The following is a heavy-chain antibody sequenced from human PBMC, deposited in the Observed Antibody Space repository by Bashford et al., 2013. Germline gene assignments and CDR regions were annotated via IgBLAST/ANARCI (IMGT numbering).Heavy chain of an antibody. Sequence: SETLSLTCTVSGGSISSGSYYWSWIRQPAGKGLEWIGRIYTSGSTNYNPSLKSRVTISLDRSKNQFSLKVRSVTAADTAVYYCARAQEDCTGGVCYPHFYQYGLDVWGRGTTVTVSS. D-gene: IGHD2-8*02. J-gene: IGHJ6*02. CDR2: IYTSGST. CDR3: ARAQEDCTGGVCYPHFYQYGLDV. V-gene: IGHV4-61*02. CDR1: GGSISSGSYY.